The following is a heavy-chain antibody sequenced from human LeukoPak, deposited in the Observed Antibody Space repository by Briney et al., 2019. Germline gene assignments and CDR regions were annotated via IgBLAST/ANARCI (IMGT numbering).Heavy chain of an antibody. Sequence: PGGSLRLSCAASGFTFSSYGMHWVRQAPGKGLEWVAFIRYDGSNKYYADSVKGRFTISRDNSKNTLYLQMNSPRAEDTAVYYCAKDATRGYSYGLYYFDYWGQGTLVTVSS. V-gene: IGHV3-30*02. D-gene: IGHD5-18*01. J-gene: IGHJ4*02. CDR2: IRYDGSNK. CDR3: AKDATRGYSYGLYYFDY. CDR1: GFTFSSYG.